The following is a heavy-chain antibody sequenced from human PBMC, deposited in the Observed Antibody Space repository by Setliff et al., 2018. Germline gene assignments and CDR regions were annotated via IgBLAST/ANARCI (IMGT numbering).Heavy chain of an antibody. J-gene: IGHJ4*02. CDR3: AKFVGYTYGYDY. D-gene: IGHD5-18*01. CDR1: GFTFSNYG. CDR2: LSDDGST. V-gene: IGHV3-33*05. Sequence: PGGSLRLSCAVSGFTFSNYGMHWVRQAPVKGLDWVATLSDDGSTSYADSVKGRFTISRDNAKNSLFLQMNSLRAEDTALYYCAKFVGYTYGYDYWGRGTLVTVSS.